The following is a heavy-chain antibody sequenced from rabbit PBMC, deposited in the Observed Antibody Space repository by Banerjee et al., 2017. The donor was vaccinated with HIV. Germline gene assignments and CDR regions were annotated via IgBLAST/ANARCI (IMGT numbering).Heavy chain of an antibody. CDR1: GFSFSSSYW. Sequence: QEQLEESGGDLVKPEGSLTLTCTASGFSFSSSYWICWVRQAPGKGLEWIGCIYAGSSGSTYYASWVNGRFTLSRDIDQSTGCLQLNSLTAADTAMYYCARAPYSSGWVLYFNLWGQGTLVTV. V-gene: IGHV1S45*01. D-gene: IGHD4-1*01. CDR2: IYAGSSGST. J-gene: IGHJ4*01. CDR3: ARAPYSSGWVLYFNL.